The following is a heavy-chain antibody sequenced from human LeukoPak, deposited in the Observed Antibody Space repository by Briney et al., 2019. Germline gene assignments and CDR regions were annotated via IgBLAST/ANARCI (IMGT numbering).Heavy chain of an antibody. D-gene: IGHD1-26*01. Sequence: GASVKVSCKASGYTFTGYYMHWVRQAPGQELEWMGWINPNGGGTNYAQKFQGRVTLTRDTSISTAYMYLSRLRSDDTAVYYCAITLGPTTSDYWGQGTLVTVSS. CDR1: GYTFTGYY. V-gene: IGHV1-2*02. CDR3: AITLGPTTSDY. CDR2: INPNGGGT. J-gene: IGHJ4*02.